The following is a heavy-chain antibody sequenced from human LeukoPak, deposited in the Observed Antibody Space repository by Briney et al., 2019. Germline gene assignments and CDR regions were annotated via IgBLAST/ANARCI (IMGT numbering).Heavy chain of an antibody. Sequence: PGGSLRLSCAASGFTFSGNAIHWVRQAPGKGLEWVAFIWYDGTKRYYADSVQGRFTISRDNSKNTAYLQMNSLRVEDTAVYYCARVPTPFPALPTTPNWFDPWGQGTLVTVSS. CDR1: GFTFSGNA. J-gene: IGHJ5*02. CDR2: IWYDGTKR. V-gene: IGHV3-33*01. D-gene: IGHD1-14*01. CDR3: ARVPTPFPALPTTPNWFDP.